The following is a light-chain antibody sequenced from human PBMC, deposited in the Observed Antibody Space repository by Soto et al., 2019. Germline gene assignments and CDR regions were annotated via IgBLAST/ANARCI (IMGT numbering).Light chain of an antibody. J-gene: IGKJ4*01. Sequence: EIVLTQSPATLSLSPGERAPLSCRASQSVSSYLAWYQQKPGQAPRLLIYGASNRATGVPDRFSGGGSRTDFTLTISSLEPEDFAVYYCQQRGNWPSLTFGGGTKVDIK. CDR2: GAS. CDR3: QQRGNWPSLT. V-gene: IGKV3-11*01. CDR1: QSVSSY.